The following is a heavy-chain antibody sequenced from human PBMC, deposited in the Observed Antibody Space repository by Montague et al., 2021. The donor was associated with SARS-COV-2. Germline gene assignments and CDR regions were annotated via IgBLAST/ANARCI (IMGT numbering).Heavy chain of an antibody. J-gene: IGHJ5*02. CDR3: ARHRHITIFGVVIIPSWFDP. Sequence: SETLSLTCTVSGGSISSYYWSWIRQPPGKGLEWIGYIYYSGSTNYNPSLTRRVAIYGDTSKNQFSLKLSSVTAADTAVYYCARHRHITIFGVVIIPSWFDPWGQGTLVTVSS. V-gene: IGHV4-59*08. D-gene: IGHD3-3*01. CDR1: GGSISSYY. CDR2: IYYSGST.